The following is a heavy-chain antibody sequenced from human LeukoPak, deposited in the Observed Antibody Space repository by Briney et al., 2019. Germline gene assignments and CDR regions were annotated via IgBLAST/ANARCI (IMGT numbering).Heavy chain of an antibody. Sequence: GSLRLSCAASGFTFSDYFIRWIRQAPGKGLEWVSDISPSGSTIYYAYSVKGRFTISRDNAKNSLFLQMNSLRADDTAVYYCATLTVRGVINIWGQGTLVTVSS. CDR2: ISPSGSTI. CDR3: ATLTVRGVINI. J-gene: IGHJ4*02. D-gene: IGHD3-10*01. CDR1: GFTFSDYF. V-gene: IGHV3-11*01.